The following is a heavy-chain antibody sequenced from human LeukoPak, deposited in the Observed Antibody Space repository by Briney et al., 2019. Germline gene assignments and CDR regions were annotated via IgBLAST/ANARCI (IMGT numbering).Heavy chain of an antibody. CDR3: ARAYSETYGLGYYYMDV. J-gene: IGHJ6*03. V-gene: IGHV3-74*01. Sequence: GGSLRLSCATSGFTFTTFWMHWVRQAPGKGLVWVSRINHDGSSTNYADSVKGRFTISRDNAKNTVYLQMNSLRAEDTAVYYCARAYSETYGLGYYYMDVWGKGTTVTISS. D-gene: IGHD1-26*01. CDR2: INHDGSST. CDR1: GFTFTTFW.